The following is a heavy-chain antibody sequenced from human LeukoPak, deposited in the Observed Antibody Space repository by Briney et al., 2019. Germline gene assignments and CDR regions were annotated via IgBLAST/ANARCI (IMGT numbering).Heavy chain of an antibody. CDR2: ISAYNGNT. CDR3: ARDRLTVAGTTSFDY. CDR1: GYTFTSYG. J-gene: IGHJ4*02. Sequence: ASVKVSCKASGYTFTSYGISWVRQAPGQGLEWMGWISAYNGNTNYAQKLQGRVTMTTDTSPSTAYMELRSLRSDDTAVYYCARDRLTVAGTTSFDYWGQGTLVTVSS. V-gene: IGHV1-18*01. D-gene: IGHD1-7*01.